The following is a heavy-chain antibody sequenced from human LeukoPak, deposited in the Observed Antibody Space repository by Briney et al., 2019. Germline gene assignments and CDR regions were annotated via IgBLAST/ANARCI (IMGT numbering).Heavy chain of an antibody. Sequence: ASVKVSCKASGYTFTTYGLSWVRQAPGQGLEWMGWISAYNGNTNYAQKLQGRVTMTTDTSTSTAYMELRSLRSDDTAVYYCARVYCSGGSCPGKVWGQGTLVTVSS. CDR1: GYTFTTYG. V-gene: IGHV1-18*01. J-gene: IGHJ4*02. D-gene: IGHD2-15*01. CDR3: ARVYCSGGSCPGKV. CDR2: ISAYNGNT.